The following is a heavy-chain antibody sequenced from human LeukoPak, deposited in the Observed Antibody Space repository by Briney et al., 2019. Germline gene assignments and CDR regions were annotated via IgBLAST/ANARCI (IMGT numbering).Heavy chain of an antibody. CDR1: GGPISSYY. J-gene: IGHJ3*02. D-gene: IGHD3-3*01. CDR2: IYYSGST. CDR3: ARGPIFGVVITKDDAFDI. Sequence: PSETLSLTCTVSGGPISSYYWSWIRQPPGKGLEWIGYIYYSGSTNYNPSLKSRVTISVDTSKNQFSLKLSSVTAADTAVYYCARGPIFGVVITKDDAFDIWGQGTMVTVSS. V-gene: IGHV4-59*01.